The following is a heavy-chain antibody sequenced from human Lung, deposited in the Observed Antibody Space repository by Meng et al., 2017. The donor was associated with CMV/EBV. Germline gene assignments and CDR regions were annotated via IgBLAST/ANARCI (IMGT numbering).Heavy chain of an antibody. CDR1: GYTFTTYD. Sequence: ASVKVSCKASGYTFTTYDINWVRQATGQGLEWMGWMNPNSGNTGYAQKFQGRVTLTRVTSISTAYMELSSLTSDDTAVYYCERTRIEVEPDGRKIKYYNYGMDVWXQGNXVTVDS. D-gene: IGHD2-2*01. CDR2: MNPNSGNT. V-gene: IGHV1-8*01. J-gene: IGHJ6*01. CDR3: ERTRIEVEPDGRKIKYYNYGMDV.